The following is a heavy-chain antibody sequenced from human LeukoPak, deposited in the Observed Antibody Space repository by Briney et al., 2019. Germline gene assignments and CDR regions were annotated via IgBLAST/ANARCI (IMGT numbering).Heavy chain of an antibody. CDR1: GYTFTSYD. CDR3: ARWYSSSRYQLAGDFFDY. J-gene: IGHJ4*02. CDR2: MNPNSGNT. Sequence: GASVKVSCKASGYTFTSYDINWVRQATGQGLEWMGWMNPNSGNTGYAQKFQGRVTMTRNTSISTAYMELSSLRSEDTAVYYCARWYSSSRYQLAGDFFDYWGQGTLVTVSS. D-gene: IGHD6-13*01. V-gene: IGHV1-8*01.